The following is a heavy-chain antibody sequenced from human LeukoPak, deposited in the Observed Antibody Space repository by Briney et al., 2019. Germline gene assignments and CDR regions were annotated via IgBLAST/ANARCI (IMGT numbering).Heavy chain of an antibody. V-gene: IGHV3-30-3*01. CDR2: ISYDGSNK. D-gene: IGHD2-2*01. CDR3: ARELCSSTSCYGRYYGMDV. Sequence: GGSLRLSCAASGFTFSSYAMHWVRQAPGKGLEWVAVISYDGSNKYYADSEKGRFTISRDNSKNTLYLQMNGLRAEDTAVYYCARELCSSTSCYGRYYGMDVWGQGTTVTVSS. CDR1: GFTFSSYA. J-gene: IGHJ6*02.